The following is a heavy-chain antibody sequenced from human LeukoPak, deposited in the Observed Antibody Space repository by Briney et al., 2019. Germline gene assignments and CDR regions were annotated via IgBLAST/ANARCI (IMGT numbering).Heavy chain of an antibody. Sequence: GGSLRLSCAASGFTFSSYGMHWVRQAPGKGLEWVAFIRYDGSNKYYADSVKGRFTISRDNSKNTLYLQMNSLRAEDTAVYYCAKDHSSGYYYIDYWGQGTLVTVSS. CDR2: IRYDGSNK. CDR1: GFTFSSYG. J-gene: IGHJ4*02. V-gene: IGHV3-30*02. D-gene: IGHD3-22*01. CDR3: AKDHSSGYYYIDY.